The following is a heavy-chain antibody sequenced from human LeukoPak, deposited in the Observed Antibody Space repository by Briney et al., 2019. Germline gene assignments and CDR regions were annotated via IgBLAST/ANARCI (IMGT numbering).Heavy chain of an antibody. V-gene: IGHV3-30-3*01. CDR2: ISYDGNNK. CDR1: GFTFSNYA. CDR3: ARDLTAAGVY. Sequence: PGGSLRLSCAASGFTFSNYAMHWARQAPGKGLEWVAVISYDGNNKYYTDSVKGRFTISRDNSKNTLYLQMNSLRAEDTAVYYCARDLTAAGVYWGQGTLVTVSS. J-gene: IGHJ4*02. D-gene: IGHD6-25*01.